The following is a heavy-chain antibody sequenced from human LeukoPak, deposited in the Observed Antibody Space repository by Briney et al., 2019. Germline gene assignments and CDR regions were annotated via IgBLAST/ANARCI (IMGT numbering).Heavy chain of an antibody. V-gene: IGHV1-2*02. CDR3: ARLFWSGYQPEMDV. J-gene: IGHJ6*04. CDR1: GYTFTGYY. CDR2: INPNSGGT. Sequence: ASVKVSCKASGYTFTGYYMHWVRQAPGQGLEWMGWINPNSGGTNYAQKFQGRVTMTRDTSISTAYMELSRLRSDDTAVYYCARLFWSGYQPEMDVWGKGTTVTVSS. D-gene: IGHD3-3*01.